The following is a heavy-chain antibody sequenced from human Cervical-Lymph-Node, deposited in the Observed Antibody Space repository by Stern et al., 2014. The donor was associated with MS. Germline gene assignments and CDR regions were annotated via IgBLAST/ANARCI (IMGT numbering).Heavy chain of an antibody. CDR3: ARIPPLLYGAYDY. D-gene: IGHD4/OR15-4a*01. V-gene: IGHV3-11*01. CDR2: IGRNGRDI. J-gene: IGHJ4*02. Sequence: QVQLVQSGGGLVKPGGSLRLSCAASGFTFSDYYMSWIRQAPGKGLEYISWIGRNGRDIKYADSVQGRFSISRDNAKDTLYLQMNRLRAEDTAVYFCARIPPLLYGAYDYWGQGTPVTVSS. CDR1: GFTFSDYY.